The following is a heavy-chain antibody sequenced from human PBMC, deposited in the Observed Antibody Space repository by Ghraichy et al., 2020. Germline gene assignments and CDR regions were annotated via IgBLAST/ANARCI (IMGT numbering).Heavy chain of an antibody. CDR2: ISYDGSNK. CDR3: ARVTPGSGVDY. J-gene: IGHJ4*02. Sequence: GGSLRLSCAASGFTFSSYAMHWVRQAPGKGLEWVAVISYDGSNKYYADSVKGRFTISRDNSKNTLYLQMNSLRAEDTAVYYCARVTPGSGVDYWGQGTLVTVSS. V-gene: IGHV3-30*04. D-gene: IGHD3-10*01. CDR1: GFTFSSYA.